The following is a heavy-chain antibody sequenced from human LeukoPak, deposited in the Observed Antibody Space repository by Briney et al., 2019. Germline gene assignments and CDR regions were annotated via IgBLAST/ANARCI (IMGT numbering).Heavy chain of an antibody. J-gene: IGHJ6*02. CDR3: ARESGQWLDYYYGMDV. D-gene: IGHD6-19*01. CDR1: GFTFSSYW. V-gene: IGHV3-7*03. Sequence: GGSLRLSCAASGFTFSSYWMNWARQAPGKGLEWVASINHNGNVNYYVDSVKGRFTISRDNAKNSLYLQMSNLRAEDTAVYYCARESGQWLDYYYGMDVWGQGTTVTVSS. CDR2: INHNGNVN.